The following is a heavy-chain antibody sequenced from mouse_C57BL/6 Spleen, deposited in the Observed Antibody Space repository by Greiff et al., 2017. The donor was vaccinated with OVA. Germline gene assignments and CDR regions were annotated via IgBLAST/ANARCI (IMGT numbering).Heavy chain of an antibody. Sequence: VQLQQSGAELVKPGASVKISCKASGYTFTDYYINWVKQRPGQGLEWIGKIGPGSGSTYYNEKFKGKATLTADKSSSTAYMQLSSLTSEDSAVYFCASFDDYDGYYAMDYWGQGTSVTVSS. D-gene: IGHD2-4*01. V-gene: IGHV1-77*01. CDR2: IGPGSGST. J-gene: IGHJ4*01. CDR1: GYTFTDYY. CDR3: ASFDDYDGYYAMDY.